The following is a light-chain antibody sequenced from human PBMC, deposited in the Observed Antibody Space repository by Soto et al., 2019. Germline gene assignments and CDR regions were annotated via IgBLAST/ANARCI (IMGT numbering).Light chain of an antibody. Sequence: QAVVTQEPSFSVSPGGTVTLTCGLSSGSVSTSYYPSWYQQTPGQAPLTLIYSTNTRSSGVPDRFSGSILGNKAALTITGAQADDDSDYYCVLYMGSGSWVFGGGTKLTLL. CDR3: VLYMGSGSWV. CDR2: STN. CDR1: SGSVSTSYY. V-gene: IGLV8-61*01. J-gene: IGLJ3*02.